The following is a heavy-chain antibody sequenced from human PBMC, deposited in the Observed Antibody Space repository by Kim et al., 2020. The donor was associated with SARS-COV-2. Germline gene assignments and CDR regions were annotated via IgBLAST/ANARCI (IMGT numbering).Heavy chain of an antibody. CDR2: ISYDGSNK. Sequence: GGSLRLSCAASGFTFSSYGMHWVRQAPGKGLEWVAFISYDGSNKNYVDSVKGRFTISRDNSKNTLYLQMNSLRAEDTAVYYCARDIASYSCGWIYYYYGMDVWGPGTTVTVSS. CDR1: GFTFSSYG. D-gene: IGHD6-19*01. CDR3: ARDIASYSCGWIYYYYGMDV. V-gene: IGHV3-30-3*01. J-gene: IGHJ6*02.